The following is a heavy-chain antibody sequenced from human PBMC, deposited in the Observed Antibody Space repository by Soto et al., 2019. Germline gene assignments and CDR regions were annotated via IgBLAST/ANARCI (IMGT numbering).Heavy chain of an antibody. V-gene: IGHV2-5*02. CDR3: AHSHRAGRRYRSGWPGRQLIFDY. CDR2: IYWDDDK. J-gene: IGHJ4*02. CDR1: GFSLSTSGVG. D-gene: IGHD6-19*01. Sequence: SCPTLVNPTQTLTLTCTFSGFSLSTSGVGXGWIRQPPGKALEWLALIYWDDDKRYSPSLKSRLTITKDTSKNQVVLTMTNMDPVDTAPYYCAHSHRAGRRYRSGWPGRQLIFDYWGQGTLVTVSS.